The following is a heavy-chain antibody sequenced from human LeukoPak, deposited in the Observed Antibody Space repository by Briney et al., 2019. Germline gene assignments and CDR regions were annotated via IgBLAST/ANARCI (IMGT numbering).Heavy chain of an antibody. CDR1: GVNLNKAW. V-gene: IGHV3-15*01. CDR2: VKINTDGGTT. Sequence: GGSLRLSCAVSGVNLNKAWMSWVRQAPGKGLEWVGRVKINTDGGTTDYAAPVKDRFNISRHDSKTTLYLQMNSLKTEDTAVYYCTTGVGRSDFDYWSQGTLVTVSS. J-gene: IGHJ4*02. CDR3: TTGVGRSDFDY. D-gene: IGHD1-26*01.